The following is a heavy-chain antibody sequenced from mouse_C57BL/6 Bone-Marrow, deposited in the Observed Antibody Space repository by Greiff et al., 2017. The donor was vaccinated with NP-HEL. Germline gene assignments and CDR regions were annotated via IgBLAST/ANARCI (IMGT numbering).Heavy chain of an antibody. CDR3: ASQNWDGGFAY. CDR2: ISSGGSYT. CDR1: GFTFSSYG. D-gene: IGHD4-1*01. J-gene: IGHJ3*01. V-gene: IGHV5-6*01. Sequence: DVHLVESGGDLVKPGGSLKLSCAASGFTFSSYGMSWVRQTPDKRLEWVATISSGGSYTYYPDSVKGRFTISRDNAKNTLYLQMSSLKSEDTAMYYCASQNWDGGFAYWGQGTLVTVSA.